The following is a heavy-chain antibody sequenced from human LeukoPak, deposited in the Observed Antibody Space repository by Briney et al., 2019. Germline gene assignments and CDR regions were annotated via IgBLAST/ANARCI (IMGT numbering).Heavy chain of an antibody. D-gene: IGHD6-19*01. CDR3: AKEGTSSGWYLFADY. V-gene: IGHV3-30*04. CDR2: ISYDGSNK. Sequence: GGSLRLSCAASGTTFSRNAIHWVRQAAGKGLEWVAVISYDGSNKYYADSVKGRFTISRDNSKNTLYLQMNSLRAEDTAVYYCAKEGTSSGWYLFADYWGQGTLVTVSS. CDR1: GTTFSRNA. J-gene: IGHJ4*02.